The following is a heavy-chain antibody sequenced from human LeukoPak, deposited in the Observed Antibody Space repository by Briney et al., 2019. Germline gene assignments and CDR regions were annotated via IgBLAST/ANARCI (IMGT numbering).Heavy chain of an antibody. J-gene: IGHJ6*02. CDR2: IIPIFGTA. CDR1: GGTFSSYA. D-gene: IGHD5-18*01. CDR3: ARVGGYGYGPGGPANYSSYYGMDV. V-gene: IGHV1-69*13. Sequence: SVKVSCKASGGTFSSYAISWVRQAPGQGLEWMGGIIPIFGTANYAQKFQGRVTITADESTSTAYMELSSLRSEDTAVYYCARVGGYGYGPGGPANYSSYYGMDVWGQGTTVPSP.